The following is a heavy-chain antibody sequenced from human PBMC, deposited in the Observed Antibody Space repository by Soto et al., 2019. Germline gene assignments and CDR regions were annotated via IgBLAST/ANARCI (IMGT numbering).Heavy chain of an antibody. CDR2: IYYSGTT. V-gene: IGHV4-61*01. CDR1: GGSVSSGSYS. J-gene: IGHJ3*02. D-gene: IGHD5-18*01. Sequence: SETLSLTCTVSGGSVSSGSYSWTGFRQPPGTGLEWIAYIYYSGTTNYNPSLKSRVTISVDTSKNQFSLKLTSMTAADTAVYYCARVSSYGFISAFDIWGQGTMVT. CDR3: ARVSSYGFISAFDI.